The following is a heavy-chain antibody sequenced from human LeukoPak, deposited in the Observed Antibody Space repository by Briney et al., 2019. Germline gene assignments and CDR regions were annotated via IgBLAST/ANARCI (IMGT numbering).Heavy chain of an antibody. V-gene: IGHV4-39*01. CDR2: IYYSGNT. J-gene: IGHJ4*02. Sequence: PSETLSLTCTVSGGSISSSGYYWGWIRQPPGKGLEWIGNIYYSGNTYYNPSLKSRVTISVDTSKNQFSLKLSSETAADTAVYYCARQGTMGAFDYWGQGTLVTVSS. D-gene: IGHD3-16*01. CDR3: ARQGTMGAFDY. CDR1: GGSISSSGYY.